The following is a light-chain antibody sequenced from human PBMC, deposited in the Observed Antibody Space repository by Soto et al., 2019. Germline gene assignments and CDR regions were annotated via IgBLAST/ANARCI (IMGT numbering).Light chain of an antibody. CDR1: QSLSSN. V-gene: IGKV3-15*01. Sequence: EIVMTQSPATLSVSPGARAPLSCRASQSLSSNLAWYQQKPGQAPRLLIYDASTRATAIPARFSGSGSGTEFTLTITSLQSEDFAVYYCQQYNNWPPITFGQGTRLEIK. CDR2: DAS. J-gene: IGKJ5*01. CDR3: QQYNNWPPIT.